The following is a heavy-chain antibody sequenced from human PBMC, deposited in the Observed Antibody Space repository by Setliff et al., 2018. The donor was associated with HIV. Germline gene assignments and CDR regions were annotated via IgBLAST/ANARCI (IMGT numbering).Heavy chain of an antibody. CDR1: EYSFTSYD. J-gene: IGHJ6*03. D-gene: IGHD2-15*01. CDR2: ISGYNGNT. V-gene: IGHV1-18*04. Sequence: ASVKVSCKPSEYSFTSYDINWVRQATGQGLEWMGWISGYNGNTKYVQKLQGRVTMTTDTSTRTAYMELSSLRSEDTAVYYCARDSPRQRVVDYYYYMDVWGKGTTVTVSS. CDR3: ARDSPRQRVVDYYYYMDV.